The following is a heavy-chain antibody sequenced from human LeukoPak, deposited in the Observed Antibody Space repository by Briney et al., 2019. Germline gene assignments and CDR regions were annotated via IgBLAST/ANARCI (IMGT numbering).Heavy chain of an antibody. V-gene: IGHV3-49*03. Sequence: GGSLRLSCTVSEVSFGDYAINWFRQAPGKGLEWVGCIRTKTSGGTTEYAASVKGRFTISRDDSKSIAYMQLNDLKTEDTAVYHCTRGRTYWGQGTLVTVSS. CDR1: EVSFGDYA. CDR2: IRTKTSGGTT. CDR3: TRGRTY. J-gene: IGHJ4*02.